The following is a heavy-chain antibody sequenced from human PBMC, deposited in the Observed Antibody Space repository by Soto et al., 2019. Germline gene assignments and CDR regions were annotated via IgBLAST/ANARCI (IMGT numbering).Heavy chain of an antibody. V-gene: IGHV5-51*01. CDR1: GYSFTSYW. D-gene: IGHD3-22*01. Sequence: GESLKISGKGSGYSFTSYWIGWVRQMPGKGLEWIVFFYPGYSDTRYSPSFQGQVNISADKSIRTAYLQWSSLKASDTAIYYCASHSDSSGYQGYPYYYYGMDVWGQGTTVTFSS. CDR2: FYPGYSDT. CDR3: ASHSDSSGYQGYPYYYYGMDV. J-gene: IGHJ6*02.